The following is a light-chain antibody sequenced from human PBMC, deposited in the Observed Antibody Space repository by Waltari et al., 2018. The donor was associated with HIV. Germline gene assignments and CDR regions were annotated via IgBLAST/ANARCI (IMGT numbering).Light chain of an antibody. Sequence: QSALTQPASVSGSPGQSITISCTGTSSDVGNYNYVSWFHQPPDKAPTLILFDVNKRPSGVSSRFSGSKSAKTASLTISGLQPEDEGDYFCTSYTSSDTWVFGGGTKVTVL. CDR2: DVN. V-gene: IGLV2-14*03. J-gene: IGLJ3*02. CDR3: TSYTSSDTWV. CDR1: SSDVGNYNY.